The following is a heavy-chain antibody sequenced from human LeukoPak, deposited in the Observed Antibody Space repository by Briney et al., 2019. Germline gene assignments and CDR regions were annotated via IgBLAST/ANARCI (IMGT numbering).Heavy chain of an antibody. Sequence: GGSLRLTCAASGFTFSTYAMHWVRQAPGKGLEWVAVIRYDGSNKYYADSVKGRFTISRDNSKNTLYLQMNSLRAEDTAVYYCAKDREIQLWLLDYWGQGTLVTVSS. J-gene: IGHJ4*02. D-gene: IGHD5-18*01. CDR2: IRYDGSNK. CDR1: GFTFSTYA. CDR3: AKDREIQLWLLDY. V-gene: IGHV3-30*02.